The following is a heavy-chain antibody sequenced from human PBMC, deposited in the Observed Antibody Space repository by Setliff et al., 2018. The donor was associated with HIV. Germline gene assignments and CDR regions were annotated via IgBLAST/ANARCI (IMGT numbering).Heavy chain of an antibody. CDR1: GGSISSGDYY. J-gene: IGHJ5*02. Sequence: SETLSLTCTVSGGSISSGDYYWSWIRQPPEKGLEWIGYIYHSGSTYYNPSLKSRVTISVDTSKNQFSLKLSSVTAADMAVYYCAKVGSGFDPWGQGTLVTAPQ. CDR3: AKVGSGFDP. CDR2: IYHSGST. D-gene: IGHD1-26*01. V-gene: IGHV4-30-4*08.